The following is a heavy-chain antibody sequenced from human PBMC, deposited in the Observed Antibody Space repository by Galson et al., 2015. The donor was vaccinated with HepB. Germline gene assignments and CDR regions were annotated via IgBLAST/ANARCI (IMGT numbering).Heavy chain of an antibody. CDR1: GFTFSSYA. Sequence: SLRLSCAASGFTFSSYAMSWVRQAPGKGLEWVSAISGSGGSTYYADSVKGRFTISRDNSKNTLYLQMNSLRAEDAAVYYCAKDRGGVTPQIQWGQGTLVTVSS. CDR3: AKDRGGVTPQIQ. CDR2: ISGSGGST. J-gene: IGHJ4*02. V-gene: IGHV3-23*01. D-gene: IGHD2-21*02.